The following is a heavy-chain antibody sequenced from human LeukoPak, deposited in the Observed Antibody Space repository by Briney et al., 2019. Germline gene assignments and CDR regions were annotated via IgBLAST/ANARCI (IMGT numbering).Heavy chain of an antibody. V-gene: IGHV3-23*01. Sequence: GGSLRLSCEASGFTFSSSAMNWVRQAPGKGLEWVSAMTGVGGNTNYADSVKGRFTISRDNAKNTPDLQMNSLRAEDTAVYYCAKVLRYGSADYWGQGTLVTVSS. CDR2: MTGVGGNT. CDR3: AKVLRYGSADY. CDR1: GFTFSSSA. J-gene: IGHJ4*02. D-gene: IGHD3-10*01.